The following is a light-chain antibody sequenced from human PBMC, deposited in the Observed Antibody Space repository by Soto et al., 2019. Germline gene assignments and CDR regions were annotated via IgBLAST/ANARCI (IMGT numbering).Light chain of an antibody. V-gene: IGKV4-1*01. CDR3: QQYNNWPFS. CDR1: QNVLYNSNSNHD. J-gene: IGKJ5*01. Sequence: DIVLTQSPDSLAVSLGARATLNCSSSQNVLYNSNSNHDLSWYQQKSGQSPRLLIYDVSIRATGVPARFSGTGSDTDFTLTISGLQSEDSAVYFCQQYNNWPFSFGQGTRLEIK. CDR2: DVS.